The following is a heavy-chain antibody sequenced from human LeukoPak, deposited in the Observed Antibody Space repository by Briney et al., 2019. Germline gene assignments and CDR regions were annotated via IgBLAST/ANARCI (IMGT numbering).Heavy chain of an antibody. Sequence: ASVKVSCKASGYTFTGYYMHWVRQAPGQGLEWMGWINPNSGATNYAQQFQGRVTMTRDTSINTDYMELSRLRSDDTALYYCAREGHCTGGGCLDYWGQGALVTVSS. CDR1: GYTFTGYY. CDR2: INPNSGAT. CDR3: AREGHCTGGGCLDY. J-gene: IGHJ4*02. D-gene: IGHD2-8*02. V-gene: IGHV1-2*02.